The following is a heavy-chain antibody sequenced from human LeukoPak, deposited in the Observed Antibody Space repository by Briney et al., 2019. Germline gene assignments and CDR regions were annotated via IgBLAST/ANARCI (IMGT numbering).Heavy chain of an antibody. J-gene: IGHJ5*02. CDR3: GRRKNWGLTLNWFDP. D-gene: IGHD7-27*01. CDR1: GGSFSGYY. Sequence: SETLSLTCAVYGGSFSGYYWRWLRQPPGKGLEWMGEINHSGSTNYNHSLKSRVTISVDTSKNQFSLKLSSVTAADTAVYYCGRRKNWGLTLNWFDPWGQGTLVTVSS. V-gene: IGHV4-34*01. CDR2: INHSGST.